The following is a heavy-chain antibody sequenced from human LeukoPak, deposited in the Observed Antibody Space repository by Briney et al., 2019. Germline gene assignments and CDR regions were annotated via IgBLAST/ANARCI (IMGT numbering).Heavy chain of an antibody. V-gene: IGHV1-18*01. J-gene: IGHJ4*02. CDR1: GYTFTSYA. CDR2: ISPYNGHT. D-gene: IGHD6-19*01. CDR3: ANSRYSSGWYDY. Sequence: ASVKVSCKASGYTFTSYAISWVRQAPGQGLEWMGWISPYNGHTNYAQKLQGRVTMTTDTSTTTAYMELRSLRSDDTAVYYCANSRYSSGWYDYWGQGTLVTVSS.